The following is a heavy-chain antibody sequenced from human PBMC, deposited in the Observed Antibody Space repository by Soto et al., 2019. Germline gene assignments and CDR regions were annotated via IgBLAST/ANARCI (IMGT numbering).Heavy chain of an antibody. V-gene: IGHV4-59*01. CDR2: IYYSGST. D-gene: IGHD2-2*01. CDR1: GGSISSYY. Sequence: SETLSLTCTVSGGSISSYYWTWIRQPPGKGLEWIGYIYYSGSTNYNPSLKSRVTISVDTSKNQFSLKLSSVTAADTAVYYCARVRPYCSSTSCNYYYYMDVWGKGTTVTVSS. J-gene: IGHJ6*03. CDR3: ARVRPYCSSTSCNYYYYMDV.